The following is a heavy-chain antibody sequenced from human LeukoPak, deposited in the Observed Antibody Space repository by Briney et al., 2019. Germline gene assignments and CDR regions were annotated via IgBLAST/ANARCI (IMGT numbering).Heavy chain of an antibody. CDR1: GGSVSGYY. V-gene: IGHV4-34*01. Sequence: PSETLSLTCAVYGGSVSGYYWSWIRQPPGKGLEWIGEINHSGSTNYNPSLKSRVTISVDTSKNQFSLKLSSVTAADTAVYYCARLRQYYYDSSKSPFDYWGQGTLVTVSS. D-gene: IGHD3-22*01. CDR3: ARLRQYYYDSSKSPFDY. CDR2: INHSGST. J-gene: IGHJ4*02.